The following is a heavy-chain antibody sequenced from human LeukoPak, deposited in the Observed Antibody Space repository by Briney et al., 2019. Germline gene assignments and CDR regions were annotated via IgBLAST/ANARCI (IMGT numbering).Heavy chain of an antibody. Sequence: GGALVLSWGASGFSFNRYAMRWVRPAPGEGLDGVSTFNETGGRPYSSGGTFSAASVTARFTISRANSKKTLYLQMDSLRADDTAIYFCAKGKVNHLGALDSWGQGTLVIVSS. CDR3: AKGKVNHLGALDS. V-gene: IGHV3-23*01. D-gene: IGHD1-26*01. CDR1: GFSFNRYA. J-gene: IGHJ4*02. CDR2: FNETGGRP.